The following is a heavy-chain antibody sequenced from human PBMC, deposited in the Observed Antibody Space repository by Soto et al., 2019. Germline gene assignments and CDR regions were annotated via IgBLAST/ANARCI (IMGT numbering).Heavy chain of an antibody. CDR3: ARGGYYDNSWGKLSHYGLDV. V-gene: IGHV1-18*01. CDR1: GYTFIRYG. Sequence: QVQLAQSANEVKKPGASVRVSCKAAGYTFIRYGIAWVRQAPGQGLEWMGWISPYNDYTVYAQKCESGVSMTADPPRRXXYXDLRGLKSDDTAVYYCARGGYYDNSWGKLSHYGLDVWGQGTSVSVSS. D-gene: IGHD3-16*01. CDR2: ISPYNDYT. J-gene: IGHJ6*02.